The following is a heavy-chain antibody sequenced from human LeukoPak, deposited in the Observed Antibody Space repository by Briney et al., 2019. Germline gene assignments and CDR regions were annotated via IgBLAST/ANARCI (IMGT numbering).Heavy chain of an antibody. CDR1: GFTFSSYG. CDR2: IWYDGSNK. V-gene: IGHV3-33*01. D-gene: IGHD2-2*01. CDR3: ARVPIEIVVVPAAMYYYYYGMDV. J-gene: IGHJ6*02. Sequence: GGSLRPSCAASGFTFSSYGMHWVRQAPGKGLEWVAVIWYDGSNKYYADSVKGRFTISRDNSKNTLYLQMNSLRAEDTAVYYCARVPIEIVVVPAAMYYYYYGMDVWGQGTTVTVSS.